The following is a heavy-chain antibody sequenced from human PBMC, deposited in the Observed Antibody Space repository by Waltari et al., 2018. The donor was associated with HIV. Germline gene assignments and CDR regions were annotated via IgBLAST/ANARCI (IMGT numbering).Heavy chain of an antibody. V-gene: IGHV3-48*01. J-gene: IGHJ4*02. CDR1: GFTFGNYT. Sequence: EVQLVESGGGLVQPGGSLRLSGAASGFTFGNYTMTWVRQDPGKGLEWVSYISRSSSSIFYADSVKGRFTISRDNAKNSLYLQMNSLRVEDTAVYYCARDINGGWGYWGQGTLVTVAS. CDR2: ISRSSSSI. CDR3: ARDINGGWGY. D-gene: IGHD7-27*01.